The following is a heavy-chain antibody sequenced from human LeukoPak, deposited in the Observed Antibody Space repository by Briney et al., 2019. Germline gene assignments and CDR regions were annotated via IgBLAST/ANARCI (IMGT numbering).Heavy chain of an antibody. CDR1: GYTFTGYY. CDR2: INPNSGGT. D-gene: IGHD2-2*01. Sequence: GASVKVSCKASGYTFTGYYMHWVRQAPGQGLEWMGWINPNSGGTNYAQKFQGRVTMTRDTSISTAYMELSRLRSDDTAVYYCARDHCSSTSCYPYDAFDIWGQGTMVTVSS. V-gene: IGHV1-2*02. CDR3: ARDHCSSTSCYPYDAFDI. J-gene: IGHJ3*02.